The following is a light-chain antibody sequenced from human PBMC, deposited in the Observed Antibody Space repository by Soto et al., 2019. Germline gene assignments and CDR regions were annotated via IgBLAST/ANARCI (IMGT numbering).Light chain of an antibody. CDR3: SSYTSSSTPYV. V-gene: IGLV2-14*01. Sequence: QSVLTQPAPVSGSPGQSITISCTGTSSDVGGYNYVSWYQQHPGKAPKFMIYDVSNRPSGVSNRFSGSKSGNTASLTISGLQAEDEADYYCSSYTSSSTPYVFGTGTKVTVL. J-gene: IGLJ1*01. CDR1: SSDVGGYNY. CDR2: DVS.